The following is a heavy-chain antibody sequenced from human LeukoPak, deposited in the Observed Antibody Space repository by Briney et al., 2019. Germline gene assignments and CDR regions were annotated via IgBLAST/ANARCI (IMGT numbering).Heavy chain of an antibody. D-gene: IGHD3-16*01. CDR3: AKRGDGGHKSLEY. Sequence: GGSLRLSCVASGFTFSSYAMSWVRQAPGKGLEWVATITYDGSSEYYADSVKDRFTVSRDNSKNTLYLQMSSLKTEDTAVYYCAKRGDGGHKSLEYWGQGTLVIVSS. J-gene: IGHJ4*02. V-gene: IGHV3-30*18. CDR2: ITYDGSSE. CDR1: GFTFSSYA.